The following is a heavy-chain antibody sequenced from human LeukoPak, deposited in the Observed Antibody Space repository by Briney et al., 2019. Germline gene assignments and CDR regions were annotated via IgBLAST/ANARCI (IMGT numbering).Heavy chain of an antibody. J-gene: IGHJ4*02. CDR3: ARESSGSDY. D-gene: IGHD6-19*01. Sequence: SETLSLTCTVSGGSVSSGSYYWSWIRQPPGKGLEWIGYIYYSGSTDYNSSLKSRVTISVDTSKNQFSLKLSSVTAADTAVYYCARESSGSDYWGQGTLVTVSS. CDR2: IYYSGST. CDR1: GGSVSSGSYY. V-gene: IGHV4-61*01.